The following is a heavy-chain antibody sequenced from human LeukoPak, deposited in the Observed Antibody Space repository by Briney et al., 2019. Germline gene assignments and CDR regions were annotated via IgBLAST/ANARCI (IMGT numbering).Heavy chain of an antibody. CDR2: ISSSSSTI. J-gene: IGHJ4*02. CDR1: GFTFSSYS. V-gene: IGHV3-48*04. Sequence: GGSLRLSCAASGFTFSSYSMNWVRQAPGKGLEWVSYISSSSSTIYYADSVKGRFTISRDNAKNSLYLQMNSLRAEDTAVYFCAKVVFVLTNLYYFDCWGQGTLVTVSS. CDR3: AKVVFVLTNLYYFDC. D-gene: IGHD3-10*01.